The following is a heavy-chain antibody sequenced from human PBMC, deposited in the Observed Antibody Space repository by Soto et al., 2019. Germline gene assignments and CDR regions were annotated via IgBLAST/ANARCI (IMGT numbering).Heavy chain of an antibody. CDR3: GKDTLDCSGGDCPLYYYYGMDV. V-gene: IGHV3-30*18. Sequence: QVQLVESGGGVVQPGTSLRLSCAASGFTFRSYGMHWVRQAPGKGLEWLAVISNDGSNKYRADSVKGRLALSRDNSRNTLYLQINSLRVEDTAVYYCGKDTLDCSGGDCPLYYYYGMDVWGQGTTVTVSS. D-gene: IGHD2-15*01. CDR2: ISNDGSNK. J-gene: IGHJ6*02. CDR1: GFTFRSYG.